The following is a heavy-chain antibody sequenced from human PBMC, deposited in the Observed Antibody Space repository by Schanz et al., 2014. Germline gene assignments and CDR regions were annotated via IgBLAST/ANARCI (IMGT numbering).Heavy chain of an antibody. CDR3: ARARGWGAPYYYGMDA. V-gene: IGHV3-30-3*01. J-gene: IGHJ6*02. CDR1: GFTFSSYA. D-gene: IGHD3-16*01. Sequence: QGQLVESGGGVVQPGRSLRLSCAASGFTFSSYAMHWVRQAPGKGLEWVAVMSYDGSNKYYADSVKGRFTISRDTPKNTLYVQMNSLRADDTAVYYCARARGWGAPYYYGMDAWGQGTTVTVSS. CDR2: MSYDGSNK.